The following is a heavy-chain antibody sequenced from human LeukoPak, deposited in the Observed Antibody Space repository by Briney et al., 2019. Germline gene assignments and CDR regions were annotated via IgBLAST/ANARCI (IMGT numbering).Heavy chain of an antibody. CDR2: ISAYNGNT. Sequence: ASVKVSCKASGGTFSSYGISWVRQAPGQGLEWMGWISAYNGNTNYAQKLQGRVTMTTDTSTSTAYMELRSLRSDDTAVYYCARTYSSSSGSDFDYWGQGTLVTVSS. CDR3: ARTYSSSSGSDFDY. D-gene: IGHD6-6*01. J-gene: IGHJ4*02. CDR1: GGTFSSYG. V-gene: IGHV1-18*01.